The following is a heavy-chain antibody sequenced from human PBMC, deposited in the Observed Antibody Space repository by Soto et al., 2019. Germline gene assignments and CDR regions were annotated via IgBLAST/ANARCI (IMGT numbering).Heavy chain of an antibody. CDR1: GGSISSYY. J-gene: IGHJ4*02. CDR2: IYYSGST. D-gene: IGHD1-1*01. V-gene: IGHV4-59*08. Sequence: SETLSLTCTVSGGSISSYYWSWIRQPPGKGLEWIGYIYYSGSTNYNPSLKSRVTISADPSKNHFSLNLSSVTAADTAVYYCARQEGAWNYFDYWGQGTLVTVSS. CDR3: ARQEGAWNYFDY.